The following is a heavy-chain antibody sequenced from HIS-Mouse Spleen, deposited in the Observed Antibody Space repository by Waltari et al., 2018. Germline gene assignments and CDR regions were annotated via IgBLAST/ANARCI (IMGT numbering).Heavy chain of an antibody. D-gene: IGHD4-4*01. J-gene: IGHJ4*02. CDR1: GSTSSSSD. CDR3: ARGYSNYVPYFDY. Sequence: EVQLVESGGGLVQPGGSLRLSCPPSGSTSSSSDLTWVRQATGKGLEWVSAIGTAGDTYYPGSVKGRFTISRENAKNSLYLQMNSLRAGDTAVYYCARGYSNYVPYFDYWGQGTLVTVSS. V-gene: IGHV3-13*01. CDR2: IGTAGDT.